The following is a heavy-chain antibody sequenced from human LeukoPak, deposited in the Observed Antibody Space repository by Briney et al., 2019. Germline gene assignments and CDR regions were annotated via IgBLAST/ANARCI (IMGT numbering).Heavy chain of an antibody. CDR2: MNPNSGNT. J-gene: IGHJ6*02. CDR1: GYTFTSYG. CDR3: ARREGSPYYYYYYGMDV. D-gene: IGHD1-26*01. Sequence: GASAKVSCKASGYTFTSYGISWVRQAPGQGLEWMGWMNPNSGNTGYAQKFQGRVTMTRNTSISTAYMELSSLRSEDTAVYYCARREGSPYYYYYYGMDVWGQGTTVTVSS. V-gene: IGHV1-8*02.